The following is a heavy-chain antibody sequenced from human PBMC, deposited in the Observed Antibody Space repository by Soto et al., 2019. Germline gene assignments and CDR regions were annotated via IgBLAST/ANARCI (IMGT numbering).Heavy chain of an antibody. CDR3: ARDAMDV. Sequence: QVQLVQSGAEVKKPGASVKVSCKASGYTFTSSGITWVRQAPGEGLEWLGWISIYNGNTKYAQKLQARVTVTADTSTSTAYMELRSLTSDDTALYYCARDAMDVWGQGTTVSVSS. V-gene: IGHV1-18*04. CDR2: ISIYNGNT. J-gene: IGHJ6*02. CDR1: GYTFTSSG.